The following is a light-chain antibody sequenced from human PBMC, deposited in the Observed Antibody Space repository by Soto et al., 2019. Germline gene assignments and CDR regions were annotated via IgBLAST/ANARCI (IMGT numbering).Light chain of an antibody. Sequence: QSALTQPPSASGSPGQSVTISCTGTSSDVGGYNYVSWYQQHPGKAPKLMIYDVRMRPSGVPDRFSGSKSGNTASLTISRLQAEDEADYYCCSYAGIDSFYVFGSGTKLTVL. J-gene: IGLJ1*01. CDR2: DVR. V-gene: IGLV2-8*01. CDR3: CSYAGIDSFYV. CDR1: SSDVGGYNY.